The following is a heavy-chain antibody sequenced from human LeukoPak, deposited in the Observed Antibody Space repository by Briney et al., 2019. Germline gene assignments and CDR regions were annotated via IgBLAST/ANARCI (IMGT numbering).Heavy chain of an antibody. Sequence: SETLSLTCAVYGGSFSGYYWSWIRQPPGKGLEWIGEINHSGSTNYNPSLKSRVTISVDTSKNQFSLKLSSVTAADTAVYYCAGVPKYYFDYWGQGTLVTVSS. CDR3: AGVPKYYFDY. V-gene: IGHV4-34*01. CDR2: INHSGST. J-gene: IGHJ4*02. CDR1: GGSFSGYY.